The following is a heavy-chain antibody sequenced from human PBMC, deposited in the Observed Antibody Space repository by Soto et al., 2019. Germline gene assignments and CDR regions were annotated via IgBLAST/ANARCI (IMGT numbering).Heavy chain of an antibody. Sequence: AETLSLTCNASGGAVSSSTYHLVGIGQPPWNDLEWIGSVYYSGSIYYNPSLKSRVTISMDRSKNQFSLKLSSVTAADTAVYYCARGKGGYYDSSSYYPVEYFQHWGQGTLVTVSS. CDR3: ARGKGGYYDSSSYYPVEYFQH. V-gene: IGHV4-39*07. CDR2: VYYSGSI. D-gene: IGHD3-22*01. J-gene: IGHJ1*01. CDR1: GGAVSSSTYH.